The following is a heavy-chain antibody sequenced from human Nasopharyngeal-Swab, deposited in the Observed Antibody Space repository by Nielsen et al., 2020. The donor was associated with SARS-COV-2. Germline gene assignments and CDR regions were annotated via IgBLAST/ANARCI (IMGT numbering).Heavy chain of an antibody. Sequence: VRQMPGKGLEWVANIKQDGSEKYYVDSVKGRFTISRDNAKNSLYPQMNSLRAEDTAVYYCSRGDRSSGYWGQGTLVTVSS. CDR3: SRGDRSSGY. D-gene: IGHD3-10*01. J-gene: IGHJ4*02. V-gene: IGHV3-7*02. CDR2: IKQDGSEK.